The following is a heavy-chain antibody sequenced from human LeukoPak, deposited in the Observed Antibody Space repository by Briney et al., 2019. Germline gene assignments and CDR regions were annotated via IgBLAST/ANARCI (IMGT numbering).Heavy chain of an antibody. D-gene: IGHD1-26*01. V-gene: IGHV3-30-3*01. Sequence: AGGSLRLSCAASGFTFSSYAMHWVRQAPGKGLEWVALISYDGSNKYYADSVKGRFTISRDNSKNTLYLQMNSLRTEDTALYYCARPSSYGPFDAFDIWGQGTMVTVSS. J-gene: IGHJ3*02. CDR1: GFTFSSYA. CDR3: ARPSSYGPFDAFDI. CDR2: ISYDGSNK.